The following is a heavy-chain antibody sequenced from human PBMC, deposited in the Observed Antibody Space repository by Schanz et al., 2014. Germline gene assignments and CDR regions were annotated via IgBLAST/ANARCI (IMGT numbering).Heavy chain of an antibody. CDR1: GFTFSNAW. CDR3: SSETIRNLYSSAYIGPCFDS. D-gene: IGHD3-22*01. V-gene: IGHV3-15*01. CDR2: IRSKTYGGTT. J-gene: IGHJ4*02. Sequence: EVQLVESGGGLVKPGGSLRLSCVTSGFTFSNAWLNWVRQAPGKGLEWVGRIRSKTYGGTTDYAAPVKGRFTISRDDSDISAFPQLISLNGVDPALYCLSSETIRNLYSSAYIGPCFDSWGQGTLVTVSS.